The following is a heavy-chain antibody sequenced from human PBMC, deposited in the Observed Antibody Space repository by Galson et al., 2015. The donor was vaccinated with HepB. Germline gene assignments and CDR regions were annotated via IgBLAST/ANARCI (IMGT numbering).Heavy chain of an antibody. D-gene: IGHD1-26*01. Sequence: SVKVSCKASGYTFTSYGISWVRQAPGQGLEWMGWISAYNGNTNYAQKLQGRVTMTTDTSTSTAYMELRSLRSDDTAVYYCARPYSGSSNSPPGYWGQGTLVTVSS. J-gene: IGHJ4*02. CDR1: GYTFTSYG. CDR2: ISAYNGNT. V-gene: IGHV1-18*01. CDR3: ARPYSGSSNSPPGY.